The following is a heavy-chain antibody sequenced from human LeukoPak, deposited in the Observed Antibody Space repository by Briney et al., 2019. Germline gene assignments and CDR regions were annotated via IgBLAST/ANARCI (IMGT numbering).Heavy chain of an antibody. V-gene: IGHV4-61*02. D-gene: IGHD3-10*01. CDR2: IYTSGST. CDR1: GGSISSGSYY. J-gene: IGHJ3*02. CDR3: ARQSGITMVRGVIISHEGAAFDI. Sequence: SETLSLTCTVSGGSISSGSYYWSWIRQPAGKGLEWIGRIYTSGSTNYNPSLKSRVTISVDTSKNQFSLKLSSVTAADTAVYYCARQSGITMVRGVIISHEGAAFDIWGQGTMVTVSS.